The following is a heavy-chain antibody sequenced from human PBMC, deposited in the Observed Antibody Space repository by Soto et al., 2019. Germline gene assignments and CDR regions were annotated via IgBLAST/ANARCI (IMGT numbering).Heavy chain of an antibody. CDR3: AIEADSYKWNDGLMDV. V-gene: IGHV3-21*01. Sequence: EVQLVESGGGLVKPGGSLRLSCAASGFTFSAYTMNWVRQAPGKGLEWISTIDIGSKFMFYADSVTGRFTISRDNAKNSLYLQIDSLRAEDTALYYCAIEADSYKWNDGLMDVWGHGTTVVVSS. CDR1: GFTFSAYT. J-gene: IGHJ6*01. CDR2: IDIGSKFM. D-gene: IGHD1-1*01.